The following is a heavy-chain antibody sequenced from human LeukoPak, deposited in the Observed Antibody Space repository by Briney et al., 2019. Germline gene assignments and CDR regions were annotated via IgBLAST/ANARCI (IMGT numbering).Heavy chain of an antibody. Sequence: PGGFLGLSCAASGFTFSSYAMSWVRQAPGKGLEWVSAISGSGGSTYYADSVEGRFTISRDNSKNTLYLQMNSLRAEDTAVYYCARDRDFPRDQFDYWGQGTLVTVSS. D-gene: IGHD2-21*02. CDR2: ISGSGGST. V-gene: IGHV3-23*01. J-gene: IGHJ4*02. CDR1: GFTFSSYA. CDR3: ARDRDFPRDQFDY.